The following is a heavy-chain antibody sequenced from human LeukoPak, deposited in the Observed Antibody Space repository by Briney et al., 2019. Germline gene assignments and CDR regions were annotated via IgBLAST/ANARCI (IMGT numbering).Heavy chain of an antibody. CDR1: GFTFNTYS. CDR3: ANHLACGSTSCPSFDD. CDR2: ISDRGSYI. V-gene: IGHV3-21*01. D-gene: IGHD2-2*01. J-gene: IGHJ4*02. Sequence: GGSLRLSCTASGFTFNTYSMNWVRLAPGRGLEWVASISDRGSYIHYADSVKGRFTISRDNAKNSLYLQMNSLRADDTAVYYCANHLACGSTSCPSFDDWGQGTLVTVSS.